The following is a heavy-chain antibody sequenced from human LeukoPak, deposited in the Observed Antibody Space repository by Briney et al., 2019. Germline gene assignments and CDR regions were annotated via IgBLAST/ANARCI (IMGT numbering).Heavy chain of an antibody. CDR2: IYYSGST. CDR1: DDSITIYY. Sequence: SETLSLTCTVSDDSITIYYWSWIRQPPGKGLEWIGYIYYSGSTNYNPSLKSRVTISVDTSKNQFSLKLSSVTAADTAVYYCAREGSGWSTHFDYWGQGTLVTVSS. CDR3: AREGSGWSTHFDY. J-gene: IGHJ4*02. D-gene: IGHD6-19*01. V-gene: IGHV4-59*01.